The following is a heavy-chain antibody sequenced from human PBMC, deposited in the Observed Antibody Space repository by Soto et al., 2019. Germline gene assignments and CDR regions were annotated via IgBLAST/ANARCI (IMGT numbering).Heavy chain of an antibody. Sequence: SQTLSLTCAISGDSVSSNSAAWNWIRQSPSRGLEWLGRTYYRSKWYNDYAVSVKSRITINPDTSKNQFSLQLNSVTPEDTAVYYRARXPGGGSSWYYYYYGMDVWGQGTTVTVSS. CDR2: TYYRSKWYN. CDR1: GDSVSSNSAA. D-gene: IGHD6-13*01. J-gene: IGHJ6*02. V-gene: IGHV6-1*01. CDR3: ARXPGGGSSWYYYYYGMDV.